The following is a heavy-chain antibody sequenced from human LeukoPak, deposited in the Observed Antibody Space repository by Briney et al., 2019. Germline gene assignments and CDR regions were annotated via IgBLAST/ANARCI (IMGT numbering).Heavy chain of an antibody. J-gene: IGHJ4*02. Sequence: SETLSLTCTVSGYSISSGYYWGWIRQPPGKGLEWIGSIYHSGSTYYNPSLKSRVTISVDTSKNQFSLKLSSVTAADTAVYYCARRSLDFDYFDYWGQGTLVTVSS. CDR2: IYHSGST. D-gene: IGHD3/OR15-3a*01. V-gene: IGHV4-38-2*02. CDR1: GYSISSGYY. CDR3: ARRSLDFDYFDY.